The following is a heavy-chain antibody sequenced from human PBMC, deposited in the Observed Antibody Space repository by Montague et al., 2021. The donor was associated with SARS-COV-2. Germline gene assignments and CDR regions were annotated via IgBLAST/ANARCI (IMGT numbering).Heavy chain of an antibody. Sequence: SETLSLTCTVSGDSIGSSSYYWGWIRQPPGKGLEWIGSIYHDGNTYYNPSLKTRVSLSIDERKNQFSLEFYSVTVADTAVYSCARGPKMGGSGYYYNWGQGIWVTVSS. J-gene: IGHJ1*01. V-gene: IGHV4-39*01. CDR3: ARGPKMGGSGYYYN. CDR1: GDSIGSSSYY. D-gene: IGHD3-22*01. CDR2: IYHDGNT.